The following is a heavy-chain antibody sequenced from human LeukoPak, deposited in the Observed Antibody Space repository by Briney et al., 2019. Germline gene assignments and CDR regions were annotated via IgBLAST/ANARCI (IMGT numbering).Heavy chain of an antibody. CDR2: TYYRSKWYN. V-gene: IGHV6-1*01. CDR3: IRDRWFGELDV. Sequence: PSQTLSLTCAIPGDSVSSNSAAWNWFRQSPSRGLEWLGRTYYRSKWYNDYAVTVKSRIIINPDTSKNQFSLQLNSVTPEDTAVYYCIRDRWFGELDVWGQGTTVTVSS. CDR1: GDSVSSNSAA. D-gene: IGHD3-10*01. J-gene: IGHJ6*02.